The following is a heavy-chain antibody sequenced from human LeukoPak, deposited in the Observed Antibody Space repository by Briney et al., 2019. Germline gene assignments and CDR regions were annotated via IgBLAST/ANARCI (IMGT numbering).Heavy chain of an antibody. J-gene: IGHJ4*02. CDR3: AILQRPGY. CDR1: GFTFSSYS. CDR2: ISSSSSTI. Sequence: GGSLRLSCAASGFTFSSYSMNWVRQAPGKGLEWVSYISSSSSTIYYADSVKGRFTISRDNAKNSLYLQMNSLRAEDTAVYYCAILQRPGYWGQGTLVTVSS. V-gene: IGHV3-48*04.